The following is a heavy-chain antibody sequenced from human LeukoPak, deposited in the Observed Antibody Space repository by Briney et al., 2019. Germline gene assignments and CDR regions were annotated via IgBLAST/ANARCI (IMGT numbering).Heavy chain of an antibody. CDR3: ATLEGYCSSTSCYYVE. Sequence: SVKLSCKASGATFSSYAISWVRQAPGQGLEWMGGIILIFGTANYAQKFQGRDTTTTDESTSTDYMELSSLRSEDTAVYYCATLEGYCSSTSCYYVEWGQGTLVAVSS. J-gene: IGHJ4*01. CDR2: IILIFGTA. V-gene: IGHV1-69*05. D-gene: IGHD2-2*01. CDR1: GATFSSYA.